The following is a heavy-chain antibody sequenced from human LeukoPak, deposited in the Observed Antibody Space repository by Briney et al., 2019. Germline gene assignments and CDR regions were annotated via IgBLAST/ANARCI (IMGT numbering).Heavy chain of an antibody. Sequence: SETLSLTCTVSGGSISSGDYYWSRIRQPPGKGLKWIGYIYYSGSTYYNPSLKSRVTISVDTSKNQFSLKLSSVTAADTAVYYCARGWRRYFDLWGRGTLVTVSS. V-gene: IGHV4-30-4*01. D-gene: IGHD3-3*01. CDR2: IYYSGST. CDR3: ARGWRRYFDL. J-gene: IGHJ2*01. CDR1: GGSISSGDYY.